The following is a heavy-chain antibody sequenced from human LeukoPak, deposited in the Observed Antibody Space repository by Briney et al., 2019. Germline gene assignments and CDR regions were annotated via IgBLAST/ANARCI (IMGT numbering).Heavy chain of an antibody. Sequence: SETLSLTCNVSGGSISTYYWSWLRQPPGKGVEWIGYIYFTGSTDYNPSLRSRVTMSMDTSRKQFSLKLSSVTAADTAVYYCARQYSSAWYYFGFWGQGTLVTVSS. D-gene: IGHD6-19*01. CDR2: IYFTGST. CDR1: GGSISTYY. CDR3: ARQYSSAWYYFGF. J-gene: IGHJ4*02. V-gene: IGHV4-59*08.